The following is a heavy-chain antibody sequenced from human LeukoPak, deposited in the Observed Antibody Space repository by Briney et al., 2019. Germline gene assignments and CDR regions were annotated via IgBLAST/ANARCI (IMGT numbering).Heavy chain of an antibody. CDR2: MNPNSGNT. CDR1: GYTFTSYD. J-gene: IGHJ6*02. CDR3: ARAPFLGYCSSTSCDYYYGMDV. V-gene: IGHV1-8*01. D-gene: IGHD2-2*01. Sequence: AAVTVSCKGSGYTFTSYDINWVGQAAGQGGDWMGWMNPNSGNTGYAQKFQRRVTMTRNTSLSTAYMELSSLTSEDTAVYYCARAPFLGYCSSTSCDYYYGMDVWGQGTTVTVSS.